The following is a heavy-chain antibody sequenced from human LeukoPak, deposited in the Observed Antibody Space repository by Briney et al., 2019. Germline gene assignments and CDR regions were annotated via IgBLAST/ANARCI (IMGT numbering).Heavy chain of an antibody. Sequence: SQTLSLTCTVSGGSVSSGSYYWNWIRQPTGKGLEWIGRIYTTGSTTGSTTYNPSLKSRVTMSIDTSRTHFSLELSSVTAADTAVYYCARVRGTDQLLYYFDYWGQGTLVTVSS. CDR2: IYTTGSTTGST. CDR3: ARVRGTDQLLYYFDY. D-gene: IGHD2-2*01. V-gene: IGHV4-61*02. CDR1: GGSVSSGSYY. J-gene: IGHJ4*02.